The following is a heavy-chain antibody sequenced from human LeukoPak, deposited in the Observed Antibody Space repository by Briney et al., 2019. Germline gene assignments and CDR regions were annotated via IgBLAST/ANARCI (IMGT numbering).Heavy chain of an antibody. V-gene: IGHV1-69*13. Sequence: WASVKVSCKASGGTFSSYAISWVRQAPGQGLEWMGGIIPIFGTANYAQKFQGRVTITADESTSTAYMELSSLRSEDTAVYYCASPAGTWIQLWLSRRPYYGMDVWGQGTTVTVSS. CDR1: GGTFSSYA. CDR2: IIPIFGTA. J-gene: IGHJ6*02. D-gene: IGHD5-18*01. CDR3: ASPAGTWIQLWLSRRPYYGMDV.